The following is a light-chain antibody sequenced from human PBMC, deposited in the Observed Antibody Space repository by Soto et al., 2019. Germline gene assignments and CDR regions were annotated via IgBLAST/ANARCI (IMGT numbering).Light chain of an antibody. CDR1: QSVGRN. Sequence: EIVVTQSPGILSVSPGDRATLSCMASQSVGRNLAWYQQKPGQAPTLLIYAAYTRATGLPARFSGSGSGTAFTLTMSSLKAEDLAVYYCQEERKWPLFTFGPGTRVDIK. CDR2: AAY. V-gene: IGKV3-15*01. J-gene: IGKJ3*01. CDR3: QEERKWPLFT.